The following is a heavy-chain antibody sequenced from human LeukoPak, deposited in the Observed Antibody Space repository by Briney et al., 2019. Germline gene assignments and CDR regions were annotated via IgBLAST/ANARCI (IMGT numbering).Heavy chain of an antibody. CDR1: GGSFSGYY. V-gene: IGHV4-34*01. J-gene: IGHJ3*02. CDR2: INHSGST. Sequence: SETLSLTCAVYGGSFSGYYWSWIRQPPGKGLEWIGEINHSGSTNYNPSLKSRVTISVDTSKNQFSLKLSSVTAADTAVYYCARDVGATTFDAFDTWGQGTMVTVSS. CDR3: ARDVGATTFDAFDT. D-gene: IGHD1-26*01.